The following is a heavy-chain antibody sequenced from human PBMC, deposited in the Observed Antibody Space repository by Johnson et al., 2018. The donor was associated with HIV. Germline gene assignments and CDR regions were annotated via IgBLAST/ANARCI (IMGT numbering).Heavy chain of an antibody. V-gene: IGHV3-13*01. D-gene: IGHD3-9*01. CDR3: AKEVGGLVNNAFDI. Sequence: VQLVESGGGVVQPGRSLRLSCAASGFTFSSYDMHWVRQATGKGLEWVSAIGTAGDTYYPGSVKGRFTISRENAKNSLYLQMNSLRAGDTAVYYCAKEVGGLVNNAFDIWGQGTMVTVSS. CDR1: GFTFSSYD. CDR2: IGTAGDT. J-gene: IGHJ3*02.